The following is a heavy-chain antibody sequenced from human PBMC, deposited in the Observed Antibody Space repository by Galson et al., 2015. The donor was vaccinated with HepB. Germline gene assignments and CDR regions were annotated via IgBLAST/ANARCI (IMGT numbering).Heavy chain of an antibody. Sequence: SVKVSCKASGYTFTGYYMHWVRQAPGQGLEWMGWINPNSGGTNYAQKFQGWVTMTRDTSISTAYMELSRLRSDDTAVYYCARGGGYCSSTSCYSGVVYYYYMDVWGKGTTVTVSS. CDR3: ARGGGYCSSTSCYSGVVYYYYMDV. CDR1: GYTFTGYY. CDR2: INPNSGGT. J-gene: IGHJ6*03. V-gene: IGHV1-2*04. D-gene: IGHD2-2*02.